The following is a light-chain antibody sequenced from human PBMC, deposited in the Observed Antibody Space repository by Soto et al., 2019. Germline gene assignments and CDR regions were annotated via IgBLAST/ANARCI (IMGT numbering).Light chain of an antibody. CDR2: DAS. CDR1: QSVSTF. V-gene: IGKV3-11*01. CDR3: QQGTDWPPGT. J-gene: IGKJ1*01. Sequence: EIVLTQSPATLSLSPGERATLSCRASQSVSTFLAWYQHKPGQAPRLLIYDASNRATGIPDRFRGSGSGTDFTLTISSLEPEDFALYYWQQGTDWPPGTFGQGTKVEIK.